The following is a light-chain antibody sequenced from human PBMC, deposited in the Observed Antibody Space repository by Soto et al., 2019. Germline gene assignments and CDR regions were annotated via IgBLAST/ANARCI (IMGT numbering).Light chain of an antibody. V-gene: IGKV1-5*03. J-gene: IGKJ1*01. CDR2: KAS. CDR1: QTISSW. CDR3: QHYNSYSEA. Sequence: DLQMPQSPSTLSGSVGDSFTITGRASQTISSWLAWYQQKPGKAPKLLIYKASTLKSGVPSRFSGSGSGTEFTLTISSLQPDEFATYYCQHYNSYSEAVGQGTKVDIK.